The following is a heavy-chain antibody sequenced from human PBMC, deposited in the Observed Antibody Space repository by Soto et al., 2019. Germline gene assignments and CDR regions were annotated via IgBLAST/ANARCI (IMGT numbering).Heavy chain of an antibody. V-gene: IGHV3-33*01. D-gene: IGHD2-2*01. CDR3: AREPSFILVVPAAPEHDYYYGMDV. Sequence: QVQLVESGGGVVQPGRSLRLSCAASGFTFSSYGMHWVRQAPGKGLEWVAVIWYDGSNKYYADSVKGRFTISRDNSKNTLYLQMNSLSAEDTAVYYCAREPSFILVVPAAPEHDYYYGMDVWGQGTTVTVSS. CDR2: IWYDGSNK. J-gene: IGHJ6*02. CDR1: GFTFSSYG.